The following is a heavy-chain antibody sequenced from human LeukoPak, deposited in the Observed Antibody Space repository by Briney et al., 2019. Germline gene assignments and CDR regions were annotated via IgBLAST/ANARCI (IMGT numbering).Heavy chain of an antibody. J-gene: IGHJ4*02. CDR3: ARDVWWLRFVFDN. V-gene: IGHV3-48*02. CDR2: ITSSGSVI. CDR1: GFTFSSYS. Sequence: GGSLRLSCAASGFTFSSYSMNWVRQAPGKGLEWVSYITSSGSVIYHADSLKGRFTITRDNAKNSLYLEMNSLRDEDTGVYYCARDVWWLRFVFDNWGQGTLVTVSS. D-gene: IGHD5-12*01.